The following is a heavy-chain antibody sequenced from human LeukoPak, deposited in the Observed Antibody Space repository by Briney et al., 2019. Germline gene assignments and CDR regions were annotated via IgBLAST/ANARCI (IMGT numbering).Heavy chain of an antibody. CDR2: IHPNSGDT. Sequence: GASVKVSCTPSGYSFTDYYIHWVRQAPGQGLEWVGLIHPNSGDTFYAQKFRGRVTMTRDTSINTAYMELDRLTSDDTAVYYCARDYSGSYTHWAQGTLVTVSS. CDR3: ARDYSGSYTH. J-gene: IGHJ4*02. D-gene: IGHD1-26*01. CDR1: GYSFTDYY. V-gene: IGHV1-2*06.